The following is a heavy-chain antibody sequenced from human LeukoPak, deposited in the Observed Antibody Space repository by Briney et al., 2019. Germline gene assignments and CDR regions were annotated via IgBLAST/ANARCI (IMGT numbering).Heavy chain of an antibody. V-gene: IGHV4-39*01. J-gene: IGHJ4*02. CDR1: GGSISSSSYY. D-gene: IGHD6-13*01. Sequence: PSETLSLTCSVSGGSISSSSYYWGWIRQPPGKGLEWIGSAYYSGSTNYNPSLKSRVTISVDTSKNQFSLKISSVSAADTALYYCYSNSGGRPHWGQGMLVTVSS. CDR2: AYYSGST. CDR3: YSNSGGRPH.